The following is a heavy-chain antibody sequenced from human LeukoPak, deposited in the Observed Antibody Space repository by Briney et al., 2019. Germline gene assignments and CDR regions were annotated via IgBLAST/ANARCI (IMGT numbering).Heavy chain of an antibody. J-gene: IGHJ4*02. CDR1: GFTFSSYE. V-gene: IGHV3-48*03. CDR3: ARETTVTTPGY. D-gene: IGHD4-11*01. Sequence: PGGSLRLSXAASGFTFSSYEMNWVRQAPGEGLEWVSYISSSGSTIYYADSVKGRFTISRDNAKNSLYLQMNSLRAEDTAVYYCARETTVTTPGYWGQGTLVTVSS. CDR2: ISSSGSTI.